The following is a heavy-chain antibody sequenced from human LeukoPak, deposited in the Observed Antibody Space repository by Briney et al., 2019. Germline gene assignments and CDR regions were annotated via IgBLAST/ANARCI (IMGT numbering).Heavy chain of an antibody. D-gene: IGHD1-26*01. J-gene: IGHJ3*02. CDR2: ISDSGGST. Sequence: PGGSLRLSCAGSGFTFSKYVMTWVRQAPGKGLEWVSSISDSGGSTYYADSVKGRFIVSRDNSNNKLYVQMDSLRAEDTAIYYCVKDRTGSYIFDAFDIWGQGTMVTVSS. CDR1: GFTFSKYV. CDR3: VKDRTGSYIFDAFDI. V-gene: IGHV3-23*01.